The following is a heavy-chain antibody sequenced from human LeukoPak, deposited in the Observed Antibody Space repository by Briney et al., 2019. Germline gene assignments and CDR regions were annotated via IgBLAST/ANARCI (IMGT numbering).Heavy chain of an antibody. Sequence: SENLSLTCTVSGDSISNYYWSWLRQPPGKGLEWIGYIYYSGSTNYNPSLKSRVTISVDTSKNPFSLKLSSVTAADTAVYYCARVSAERPGGRYYYYGMDVWGQGTTVTVSS. D-gene: IGHD1-1*01. CDR3: ARVSAERPGGRYYYYGMDV. V-gene: IGHV4-59*01. CDR2: IYYSGST. CDR1: GDSISNYY. J-gene: IGHJ6*02.